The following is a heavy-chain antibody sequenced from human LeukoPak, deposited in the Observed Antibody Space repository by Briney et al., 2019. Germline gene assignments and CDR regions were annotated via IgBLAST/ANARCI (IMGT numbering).Heavy chain of an antibody. CDR1: GFTFSSYG. J-gene: IGHJ5*02. Sequence: GGSLRLSCAASGFTFSSYGMSWVRQAPGKGLEWVSAISGTRSIYYADSVRGRFTISRDNSKNTLYLQMNSLRAEDTAIYYCAKSKEDCCGSFDPWGQGTLVTVSS. D-gene: IGHD2-15*01. V-gene: IGHV3-23*01. CDR2: ISGTRSI. CDR3: AKSKEDCCGSFDP.